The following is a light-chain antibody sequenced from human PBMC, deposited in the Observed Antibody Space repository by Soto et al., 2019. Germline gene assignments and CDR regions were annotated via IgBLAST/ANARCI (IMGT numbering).Light chain of an antibody. CDR2: GTS. Sequence: EIVLTQSPGTLSLSPGEGATLSCWASQSVSGSYLAWYQQKHGQAPRLLIYGTSSRATGVPDRFSGSGSGTDFTLTISRMEPEDFAVYYCQQFDSSPPSFTFGPGTKVDIK. J-gene: IGKJ3*01. CDR3: QQFDSSPPSFT. V-gene: IGKV3-20*01. CDR1: QSVSGSY.